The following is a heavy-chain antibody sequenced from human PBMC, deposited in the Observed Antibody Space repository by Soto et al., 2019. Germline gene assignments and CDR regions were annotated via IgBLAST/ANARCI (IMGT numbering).Heavy chain of an antibody. CDR1: GFSLSTSGVG. J-gene: IGHJ1*01. CDR2: IYWDDDK. CDR3: AHMEIEGIAVAGAGDCQH. V-gene: IGHV2-5*02. Sequence: QITLKESGPTLVKPTQTLTLTCTFSGFSLSTSGVGVGWIRQPPGKALEWLALIYWDDDKRYSPSLKSRLTSTRATHKNQVVLTMTILDPVDTATYYCAHMEIEGIAVAGAGDCQHWGQGSPVTVSS. D-gene: IGHD6-19*01.